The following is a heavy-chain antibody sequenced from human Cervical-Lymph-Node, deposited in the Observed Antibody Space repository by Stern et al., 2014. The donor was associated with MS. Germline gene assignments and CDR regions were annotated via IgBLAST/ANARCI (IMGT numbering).Heavy chain of an antibody. V-gene: IGHV4-61*01. CDR3: ARGGGRFFNAFDI. J-gene: IGHJ3*02. D-gene: IGHD1-26*01. CDR1: GVSPSGGRYS. CDR2: IHVTASN. Sequence: QVKLVGSGPGLVKPSDTLSLTCDLSGVSPSGGRYSWGWIRLPPGQRLRRIAHIHVTASNNISHSLNTAVTISFNTSNNPFSLKMTSMTAADTAVYYCARGGGRFFNAFDIWGQGTLVAVSS.